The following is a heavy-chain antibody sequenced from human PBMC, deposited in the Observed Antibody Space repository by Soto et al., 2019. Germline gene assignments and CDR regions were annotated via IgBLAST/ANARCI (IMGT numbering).Heavy chain of an antibody. V-gene: IGHV3-7*01. J-gene: IGHJ3*02. CDR2: IKQDGTEK. CDR1: GFTFSRYW. Sequence: GGSLRLSCAASGFTFSRYWMNWVRQAPGKGLEWVANIKQDGTEKNYVDSVKGRFTISRDNARKSLYLQMDSLRAEDTAVYFCARGDTPMITGMDSFDIWGQGXMVTVSS. CDR3: ARGDTPMITGMDSFDI. D-gene: IGHD5-18*01.